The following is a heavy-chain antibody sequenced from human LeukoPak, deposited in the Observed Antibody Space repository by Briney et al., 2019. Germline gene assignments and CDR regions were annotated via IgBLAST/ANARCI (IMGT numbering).Heavy chain of an antibody. CDR3: ASPRITGTSRPFDY. CDR1: GCSFSSYA. CDR2: ISGSGGST. Sequence: GGSLRLSCAASGCSFSSYAMNWVRQAPGKGLEWVSVISGSGGSTYYADSVKGRFTISRDNSKNTLDLQMNSLRAEDTAVYYCASPRITGTSRPFDYWGQGTLVTVSS. D-gene: IGHD1-7*01. V-gene: IGHV3-23*01. J-gene: IGHJ4*02.